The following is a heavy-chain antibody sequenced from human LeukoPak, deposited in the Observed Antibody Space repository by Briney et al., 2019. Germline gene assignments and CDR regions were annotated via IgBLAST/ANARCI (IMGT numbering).Heavy chain of an antibody. D-gene: IGHD5-12*01. V-gene: IGHV4-4*09. CDR2: IYSGGST. Sequence: AETLSLTCTVSGCSISSYYLSWVRQPPGKGLEWIWYIYSGGSTNYNPSLKRRVTISVDTSKNQFSLKLSSVTAADTAAYYCARQRVVATTNTGGYYYYDYMDVWGKGTTVTVSS. J-gene: IGHJ6*03. CDR1: GCSISSYY. CDR3: ARQRVVATTNTGGYYYYDYMDV.